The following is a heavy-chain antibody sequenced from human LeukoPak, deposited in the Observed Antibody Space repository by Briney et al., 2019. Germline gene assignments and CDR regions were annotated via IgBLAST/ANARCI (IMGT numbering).Heavy chain of an antibody. D-gene: IGHD3-22*01. Sequence: GGSLRPSCAASGFIFSNYWMTWVRQAPGKGLEWVANMKPDGSEEYYVDSVRGRFTISRDNARNSVYLQMDSLRAEDTAVYYCAREGGGGGYYSDSYGHPHFDCWGPGTLVTVSS. J-gene: IGHJ4*02. CDR2: MKPDGSEE. CDR1: GFIFSNYW. CDR3: AREGGGGGYYSDSYGHPHFDC. V-gene: IGHV3-7*01.